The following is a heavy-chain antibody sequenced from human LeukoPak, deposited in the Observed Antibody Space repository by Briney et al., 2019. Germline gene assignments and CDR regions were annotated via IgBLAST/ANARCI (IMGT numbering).Heavy chain of an antibody. Sequence: ASVKVSYKASGYTFTGYYVHWVRQAPGQGLEWMGWINPNNGGTKYAQKFQGRVTMTSDTSISTAYMDLTRLTSDDTAMYYCARVDPAMGRDYYFDWWGQGALVTVSS. V-gene: IGHV1-2*02. CDR2: INPNNGGT. J-gene: IGHJ4*02. D-gene: IGHD3-10*01. CDR1: GYTFTGYY. CDR3: ARVDPAMGRDYYFDW.